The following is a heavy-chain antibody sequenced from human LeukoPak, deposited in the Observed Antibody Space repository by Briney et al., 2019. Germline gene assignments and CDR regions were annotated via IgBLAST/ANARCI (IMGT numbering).Heavy chain of an antibody. J-gene: IGHJ4*02. Sequence: PSETLSLTCTVSGGSISSYYWMHWVRQAPGKGLVWVSQIDSDGISTNYADSVKGRFTISRDNAKNTVYLQMNSLRAEDTAVYYCARDLYTTTFDYWGQGTLVTVSS. CDR3: ARDLYTTTFDY. CDR2: IDSDGIST. CDR1: GGSISSYYW. V-gene: IGHV3-74*01. D-gene: IGHD2-2*02.